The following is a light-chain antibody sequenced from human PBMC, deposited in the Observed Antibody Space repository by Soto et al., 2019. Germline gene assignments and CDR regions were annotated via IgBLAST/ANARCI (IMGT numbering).Light chain of an antibody. J-gene: IGLJ2*01. V-gene: IGLV1-40*01. CDR2: GNS. CDR3: QSYDSSLTRV. Sequence: QPVLTQPPSVSGAPGQRVTISCTGSSCNIGAGYDVHWYQQLPGTAPKLLIYGNSNRPSGVPDRFSGSKSGTSASLAISGLQAEDEADCYCQSYDSSLTRVFGGGTKLTVL. CDR1: SCNIGAGYD.